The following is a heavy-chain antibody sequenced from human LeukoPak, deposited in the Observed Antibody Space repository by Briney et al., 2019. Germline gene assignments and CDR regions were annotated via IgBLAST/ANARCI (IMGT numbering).Heavy chain of an antibody. CDR1: GFTFSSYA. V-gene: IGHV3-23*01. D-gene: IGHD4-17*01. CDR2: ISGSGGST. J-gene: IGHJ4*02. CDR3: AKDGAQDYGDYVPFDY. Sequence: GGSLRLSCAASGFTFSSYAMSWVRQAPGKGLEWASAISGSGGSTYYADSVKGRFTISRDNSKNTLYLQMNSLRAEDTAVYYCAKDGAQDYGDYVPFDYWGQGTLVTVSS.